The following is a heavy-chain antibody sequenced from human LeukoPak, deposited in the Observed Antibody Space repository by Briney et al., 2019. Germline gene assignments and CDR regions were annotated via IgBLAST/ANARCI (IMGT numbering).Heavy chain of an antibody. CDR3: ARELYSSHYYYYYYMDV. Sequence: GGSLRLSCAAPGFTFSSYAMHWVRQAPGKGLEWVAVISYDGSNKYYADSVKGRFTISRDNSKNTLYLQMNGLRAEDTAVYYCARELYSSHYYYYYYMDVWGKGTTVTVSS. V-gene: IGHV3-30*04. J-gene: IGHJ6*03. CDR2: ISYDGSNK. D-gene: IGHD2-8*01. CDR1: GFTFSSYA.